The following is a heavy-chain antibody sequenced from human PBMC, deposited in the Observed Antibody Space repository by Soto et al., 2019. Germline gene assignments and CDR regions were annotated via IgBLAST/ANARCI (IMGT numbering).Heavy chain of an antibody. D-gene: IGHD6-13*01. CDR1: GYTFTSCG. Sequence: ASVKVSCKASGYTFTSCGIHWVRQAPGQRLEWMGWINAANGDTKYSPKFQGRVTITRDTSASTAYMELSSLRSEDTAVYYCVRRHVSATGIDWFDPWGQGTLVTVSS. CDR3: VRRHVSATGIDWFDP. V-gene: IGHV1-3*01. CDR2: INAANGDT. J-gene: IGHJ5*02.